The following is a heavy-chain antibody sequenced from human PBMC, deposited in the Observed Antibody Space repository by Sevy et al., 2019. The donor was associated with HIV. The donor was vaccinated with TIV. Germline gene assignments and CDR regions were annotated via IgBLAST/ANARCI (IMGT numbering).Heavy chain of an antibody. CDR1: GFTFSTYW. CDR3: AKDWAQFYYYYGMDV. D-gene: IGHD3-16*01. CDR2: INQDGTEK. Sequence: GGSLRLSCAASGFTFSTYWMSWVRQAPGKGLEWVANINQDGTEKYYVDSVKGRFTISRDNSKNTLYLQMNSLRAEDTAVYYCAKDWAQFYYYYGMDVWGQGTTVTVSS. J-gene: IGHJ6*02. V-gene: IGHV3-7*01.